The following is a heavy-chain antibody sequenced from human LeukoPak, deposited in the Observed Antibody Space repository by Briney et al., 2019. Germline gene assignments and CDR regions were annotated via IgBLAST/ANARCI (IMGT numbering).Heavy chain of an antibody. D-gene: IGHD4-23*01. Sequence: ERSLRLSCAASGFTFSNYGMHWVRQAPGKGLEWVAVISYDGSNKYCADSVKGRFTISRDNSKNTLYLQMNSLRAEDTAVYYCAKDLGDYDGNSDLNYWGQGTLVTVSS. CDR2: ISYDGSNK. CDR3: AKDLGDYDGNSDLNY. V-gene: IGHV3-30*18. CDR1: GFTFSNYG. J-gene: IGHJ4*02.